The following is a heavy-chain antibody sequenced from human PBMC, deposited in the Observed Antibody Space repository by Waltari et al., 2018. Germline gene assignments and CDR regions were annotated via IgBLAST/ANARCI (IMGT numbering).Heavy chain of an antibody. CDR2: INPSLGST. Sequence: QVQLVQSGAEVKKPGASVKVSCKASGYTFTSYYIHWLRQAPGQGLEWMGIINPSLGSTSYAQKFQARVTVTRDTSTSAVYMELSSLRSEDTAMYYCARGNYGGNSGFDYWGQGTLVTVSS. V-gene: IGHV1-46*01. CDR3: ARGNYGGNSGFDY. D-gene: IGHD4-17*01. CDR1: GYTFTSYY. J-gene: IGHJ4*02.